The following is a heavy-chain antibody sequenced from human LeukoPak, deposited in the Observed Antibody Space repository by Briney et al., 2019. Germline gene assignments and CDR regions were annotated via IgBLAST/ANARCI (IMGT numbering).Heavy chain of an antibody. CDR3: ARDGAYDDYSNPAEYFQH. CDR2: IIPIFGTA. V-gene: IGHV1-69*05. CDR1: GGTFSSYA. Sequence: SVKVSCKASGGTFSSYAISWVRQAPGQGLEWMGGIIPIFGTANYAQKFQGRVTITTDESTSTAYMELSSLRSEDTVVYYCARDGAYDDYSNPAEYFQHWGQGTLVTVSS. D-gene: IGHD4-11*01. J-gene: IGHJ1*01.